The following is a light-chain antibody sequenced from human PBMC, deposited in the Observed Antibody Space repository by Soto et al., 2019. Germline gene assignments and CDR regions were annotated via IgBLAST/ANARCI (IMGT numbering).Light chain of an antibody. CDR1: QSISSW. CDR2: KAS. J-gene: IGKJ2*01. Sequence: DIQMTQSPSTLSASVGDRVTITCRASQSISSWLAWYQQKPGTAPKLLIYKASSLQSGFPSRFSGSGSGTEFPLTFSSLQPDDFATYYCQQYSSYPYTFCQGTKLEIK. V-gene: IGKV1-5*03. CDR3: QQYSSYPYT.